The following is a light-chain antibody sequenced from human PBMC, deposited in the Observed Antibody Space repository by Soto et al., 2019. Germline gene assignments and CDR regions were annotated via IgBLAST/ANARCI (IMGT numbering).Light chain of an antibody. Sequence: QSVLTQPASVSGSAGQSITISCTGTSSDVGSYNLVSWYQQHPGKAPKLMIYEVTKRPSGVSNRLSGSKSGNTASLTISGLQAEDEAYYYCASFAVVDTVVFGGGTKLTGL. CDR2: EVT. J-gene: IGLJ2*01. CDR3: ASFAVVDTVV. V-gene: IGLV2-23*02. CDR1: SSDVGSYNL.